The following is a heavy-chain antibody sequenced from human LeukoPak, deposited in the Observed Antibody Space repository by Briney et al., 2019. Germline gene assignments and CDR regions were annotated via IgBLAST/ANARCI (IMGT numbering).Heavy chain of an antibody. D-gene: IGHD3-10*01. V-gene: IGHV1-69*06. CDR3: AARGDSGSYHFDY. J-gene: IGHJ4*02. CDR1: GGTFSSYA. Sequence: ASVKVSCKASGGTFSSYAISWVRQAPGQGLEWMGGIIPIFGTANYAQKFQGRVTITADKSTSTAYMELSSLRSEDTAVYYCAARGDSGSYHFDYWGQGTLVTVSS. CDR2: IIPIFGTA.